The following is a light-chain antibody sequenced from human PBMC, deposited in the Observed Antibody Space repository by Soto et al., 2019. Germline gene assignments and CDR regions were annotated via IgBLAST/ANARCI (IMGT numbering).Light chain of an antibody. CDR2: GAS. CDR1: QSVSSSY. CDR3: QQYGSSPT. J-gene: IGKJ1*01. Sequence: EIVLTQSPGTLSLSPGESATLSCRASQSVSSSYLAWYQQKPGQAPRLLIYGASSRATGIPDRFSASGSGTDFTLTISRLEPEDFAVYYCQQYGSSPTFGQGTKVDIK. V-gene: IGKV3-20*01.